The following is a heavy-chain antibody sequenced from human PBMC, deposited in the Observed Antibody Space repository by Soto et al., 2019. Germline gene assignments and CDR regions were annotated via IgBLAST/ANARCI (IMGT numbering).Heavy chain of an antibody. V-gene: IGHV3-23*01. J-gene: IGHJ2*01. CDR3: AKNRGSGSYTNWNFDV. CDR1: GFTFSNYA. D-gene: IGHD1-26*01. Sequence: EVQVLESGGGLVQPGGSLRLTCAASGFTFSNYAMSWVRQAPGKGLEWVSTIQGGGDYTHYTDSVKGRFTISRDNSRNTLFLQMNRLRAEDTAVYYCAKNRGSGSYTNWNFDVWGRGTLVTVSS. CDR2: IQGGGDYT.